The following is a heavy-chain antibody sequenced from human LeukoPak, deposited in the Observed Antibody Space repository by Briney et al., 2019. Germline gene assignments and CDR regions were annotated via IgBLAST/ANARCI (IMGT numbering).Heavy chain of an antibody. CDR2: INAGNGNT. D-gene: IGHD3-9*01. CDR3: TTSVSEGDEDGILTGFNY. CDR1: GFIFTTSA. Sequence: ASVKVSCKASGFIFTTSAIYWVRQAPGQRPEWMGWINAGNGNTKYSQKFQDRVSLTRDTSASAAYMELSRLTPEDTAVYYCTTSVSEGDEDGILTGFNYWGQGTLVTVSS. J-gene: IGHJ4*02. V-gene: IGHV1-3*01.